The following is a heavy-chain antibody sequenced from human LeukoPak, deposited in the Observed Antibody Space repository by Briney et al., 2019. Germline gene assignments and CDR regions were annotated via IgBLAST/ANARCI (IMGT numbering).Heavy chain of an antibody. J-gene: IGHJ5*02. CDR2: INHSGST. CDR1: GGSFSGYY. Sequence: SETLSLTCAVYGGSFSGYYWSWIRQPPGKGLEWIGEINHSGSTNYNPSLKSRVTISVDTSKNQFSLKLSSVTAADTAVYYCARGEGSYGYNWFDPWGQGTLVTVS. D-gene: IGHD1-26*01. V-gene: IGHV4-34*01. CDR3: ARGEGSYGYNWFDP.